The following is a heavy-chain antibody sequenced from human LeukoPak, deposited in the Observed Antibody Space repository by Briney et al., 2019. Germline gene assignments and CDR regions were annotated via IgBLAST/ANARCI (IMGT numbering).Heavy chain of an antibody. Sequence: SETLSLTCTVSGGSISSYYWSWIRQPAGKGLEWIGRIYTSGSTNYNPSLKSRVTMSVDTSKNQFSLKLSSVTAADTAVYYCARADSSSWHFYFDYWGQGTLVTVSS. CDR3: ARADSSSWHFYFDY. D-gene: IGHD6-13*01. CDR1: GGSISSYY. J-gene: IGHJ4*02. V-gene: IGHV4-4*07. CDR2: IYTSGST.